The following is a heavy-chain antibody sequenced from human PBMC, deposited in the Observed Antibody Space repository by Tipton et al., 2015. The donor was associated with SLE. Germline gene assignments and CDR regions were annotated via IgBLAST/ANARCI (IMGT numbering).Heavy chain of an antibody. J-gene: IGHJ4*02. D-gene: IGHD6-13*01. V-gene: IGHV4-38-2*01. Sequence: TLSLTCAVSGYSISSGYYWGWIRQPPGKGLEWIGSIYHSGRTYYNPSLKSRVTISVDTSKNQFSLKLSSVTAADTAVYYCARGSSSWDFDYWGQGTLVTVSS. CDR2: IYHSGRT. CDR3: ARGSSSWDFDY. CDR1: GYSISSGYY.